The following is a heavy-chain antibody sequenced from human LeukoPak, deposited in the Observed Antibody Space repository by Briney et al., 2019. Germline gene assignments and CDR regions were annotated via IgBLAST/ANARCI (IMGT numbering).Heavy chain of an antibody. D-gene: IGHD2-2*01. CDR1: GFTFSSYD. CDR2: IGTAGDT. Sequence: GGSLRLSCAASGFTFSSYDMHWVRHATGKGLEWVSAIGTAGDTYYPGSVKGRFTISRENAKNSLYLQMNSLRAGDTAVYYCARASSIGYCSSTSCRDGMDVWGQGTTVTVSS. V-gene: IGHV3-13*01. CDR3: ARASSIGYCSSTSCRDGMDV. J-gene: IGHJ6*02.